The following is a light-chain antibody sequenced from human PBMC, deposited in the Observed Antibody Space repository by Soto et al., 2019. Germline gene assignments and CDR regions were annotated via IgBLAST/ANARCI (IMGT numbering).Light chain of an antibody. CDR2: AAS. CDR3: QQYKKWPPWT. J-gene: IGKJ1*01. Sequence: EIVMTQSPATLSVSPGERATLSCRASQGIGSNLAWYQQKPGQAPRLLMYAASIRASDFPARFSGSGSGTEFTLTISGLQSDDFAVYFCQQYKKWPPWTFGHGTKVDIK. CDR1: QGIGSN. V-gene: IGKV3-15*01.